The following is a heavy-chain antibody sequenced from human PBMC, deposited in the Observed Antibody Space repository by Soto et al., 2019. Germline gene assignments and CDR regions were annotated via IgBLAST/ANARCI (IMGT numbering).Heavy chain of an antibody. V-gene: IGHV1-24*01. CDR3: ATKGYSSSWTTRFDY. CDR2: FDPEDGET. CDR1: GYTLTELS. Sequence: EASVKVSCKVSGYTLTELSMHWVRQAPGKGLEWMGGFDPEDGETIYAQKFQGRVTMTEDTSTDTAYMELSSLRSEDTAVYYCATKGYSSSWTTRFDYWGQGTLVTVSS. J-gene: IGHJ4*02. D-gene: IGHD6-13*01.